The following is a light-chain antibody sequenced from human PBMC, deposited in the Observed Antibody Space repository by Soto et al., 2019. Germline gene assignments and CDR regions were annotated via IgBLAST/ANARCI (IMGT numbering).Light chain of an antibody. V-gene: IGKV1-39*01. CDR2: AAS. Sequence: IGMTQSPSSLSACVEDRVTITCRASQSISSYLNWYQQKPGKAPKLLIYAASSLQSGVPSRFSGSGSGTDFTLTISSLQPEDFATYYCQQGYSTPQTFGQGTRLEIK. CDR3: QQGYSTPQT. CDR1: QSISSY. J-gene: IGKJ5*01.